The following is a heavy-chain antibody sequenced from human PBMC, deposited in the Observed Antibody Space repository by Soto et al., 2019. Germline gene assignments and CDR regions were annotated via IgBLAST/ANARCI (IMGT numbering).Heavy chain of an antibody. D-gene: IGHD5-12*01. CDR3: ARDLSGYDLLDS. CDR1: GGPINRWWSY. J-gene: IGHJ4*02. Sequence: TQFPTCRFAGGPINRWWSYLSLKRQHPGKGLEWIGYIYYSGSTYYNPSLKSRVTISVDTSKNQFSLKLTSVTAADTAVYYCARDLSGYDLLDSWGQGTLVTVSS. CDR2: IYYSGST. V-gene: IGHV4-31*03.